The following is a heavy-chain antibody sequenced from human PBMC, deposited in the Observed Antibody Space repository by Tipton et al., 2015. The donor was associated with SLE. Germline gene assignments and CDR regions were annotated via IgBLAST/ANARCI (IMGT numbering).Heavy chain of an antibody. J-gene: IGHJ6*03. CDR3: ARDCGIARLLYYYYYMDV. V-gene: IGHV3-7*01. CDR1: GFTFSRYW. CDR2: IKQDGSEK. Sequence: SLRLFCAASGFTFSRYWMSWVRQAPGKGLEWVANIKQDGSEKYYVDSVKGRFTISRDNAKNSLYLQMNSLRAEDTAVYYCARDCGIARLLYYYYYMDVWGKGTTVTVSS. D-gene: IGHD6-13*01.